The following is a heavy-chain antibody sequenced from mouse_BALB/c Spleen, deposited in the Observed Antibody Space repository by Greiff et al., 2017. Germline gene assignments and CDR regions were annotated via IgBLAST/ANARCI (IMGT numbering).Heavy chain of an antibody. Sequence: EVHLVESGGDLVKPGGSLKLSCAASGFTFSSYGMSWVRQTPDKRLEWVATISSGGSYTYYPDSVKGRFTISRDNAKNTLYLQMSSLKSEDTAMYYCARQYGNYGFDYWGQGTSVTVSS. CDR3: ARQYGNYGFDY. V-gene: IGHV5-6*01. J-gene: IGHJ4*01. CDR2: ISSGGSYT. D-gene: IGHD2-10*02. CDR1: GFTFSSYG.